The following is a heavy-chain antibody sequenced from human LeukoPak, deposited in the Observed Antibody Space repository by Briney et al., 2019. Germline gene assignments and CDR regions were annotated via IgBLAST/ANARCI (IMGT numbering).Heavy chain of an antibody. CDR3: VKEGPGYSRNYYFDY. CDR1: GFTFSSFW. D-gene: IGHD6-13*01. J-gene: IGHJ4*02. V-gene: IGHV3-7*01. CDR2: IKQDGNEK. Sequence: GGSLRLSCAASGFTFSSFWMSWVRQAPGKGLEWVANIKQDGNEKYYVDSVKGRFTISRDNAKNSLYLQMNSLRAEDTAVYYCVKEGPGYSRNYYFDYWGQGTLVTVSS.